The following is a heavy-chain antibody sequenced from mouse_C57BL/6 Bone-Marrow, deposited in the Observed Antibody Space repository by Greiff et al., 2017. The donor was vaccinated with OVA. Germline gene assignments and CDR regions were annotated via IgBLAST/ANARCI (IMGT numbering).Heavy chain of an antibody. CDR1: GYTFTSYD. D-gene: IGHD3-2*02. CDR3: ARETDSSGPAMDY. V-gene: IGHV1-85*01. J-gene: IGHJ4*01. CDR2: IYPRDGST. Sequence: VQLQQSGPELVKPGASVKLSCKASGYTFTSYDINWVKQRPGQGLEWIGWIYPRDGSTKYNEKFKGKATLTVDTSSSTAYMELHSLTSEDSAVYFCARETDSSGPAMDYWGQGTSVTVSS.